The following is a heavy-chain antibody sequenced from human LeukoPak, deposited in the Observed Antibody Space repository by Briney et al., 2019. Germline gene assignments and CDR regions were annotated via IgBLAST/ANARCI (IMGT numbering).Heavy chain of an antibody. J-gene: IGHJ4*02. CDR2: IIPIFGTA. D-gene: IGHD6-6*01. V-gene: IGHV1-69*13. CDR3: ARGSIAARALDY. Sequence: ASVKGSCKASGGTFSSYAISWVRQAPGQGLEWMGGIIPIFGTANYAQKFQGRVTITADESTSTAYMELSSLRSEDTAVYYCARGSIAARALDYWGQGTLVTVSS. CDR1: GGTFSSYA.